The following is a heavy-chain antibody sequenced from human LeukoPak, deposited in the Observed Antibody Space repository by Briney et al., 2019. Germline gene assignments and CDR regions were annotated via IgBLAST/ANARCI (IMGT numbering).Heavy chain of an antibody. D-gene: IGHD1-1*01. CDR2: ISGSGGST. V-gene: IGHV3-23*01. CDR3: AKVRSGWNDGSFDY. Sequence: GGSLRLSCAASGFTFSSYSMNWVRQAPGKGLEWVSAISGSGGSTYYADSVKGRFTISRDNSKNTLYLQMNSLRAEDTAVYYCAKVRSGWNDGSFDYWGQGTLVTVSS. J-gene: IGHJ4*02. CDR1: GFTFSSYS.